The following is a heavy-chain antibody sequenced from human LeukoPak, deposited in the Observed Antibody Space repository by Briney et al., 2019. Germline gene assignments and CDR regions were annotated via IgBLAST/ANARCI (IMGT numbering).Heavy chain of an antibody. CDR1: GGSISSYY. CDR3: ARDKRVAVAGTYIYYYYMDV. Sequence: PSETLSLTCTVSGGSISSYYWSWIRQPAGKGLEWIGRIYISGSGSTNYNPSLKSRVTMSVDTSKSQFSLKLSSVTAADTAVYYCARDKRVAVAGTYIYYYYMDVWGNGTTVTISS. J-gene: IGHJ6*03. D-gene: IGHD6-19*01. CDR2: IYISGSGST. V-gene: IGHV4-4*07.